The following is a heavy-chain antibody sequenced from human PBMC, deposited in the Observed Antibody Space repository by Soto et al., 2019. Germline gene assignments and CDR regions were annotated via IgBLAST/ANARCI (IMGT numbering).Heavy chain of an antibody. Sequence: GSLRLCCPAAGLTVESYSINWVRHAPGKGLEWVSYISSSSGSIFYADSVRGRFTISRDNARNSVFLHLNSLRAEDTAVYYFARDNDGAQFASSYNALWGKGTLVTVSS. CDR1: GLTVESYS. D-gene: IGHD6-6*01. V-gene: IGHV3-48*01. J-gene: IGHJ4*02. CDR2: ISSSSGSI. CDR3: ARDNDGAQFASSYNAL.